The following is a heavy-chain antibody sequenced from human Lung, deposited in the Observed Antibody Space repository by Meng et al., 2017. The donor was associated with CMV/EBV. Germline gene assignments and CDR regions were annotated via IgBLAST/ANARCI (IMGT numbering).Heavy chain of an antibody. V-gene: IGHV4-30-4*01. CDR2: IYYSGST. D-gene: IGHD3-22*01. Sequence: SGASVSSGDYWWNWIRQPPGKGLEWIGSIYYSGSTISNPSLKSRVAISVDTSKNQLSLKLSSVTAADTAVYYCARDPSYDTSTYFGDWGQGTLVTAPQ. CDR3: ARDPSYDTSTYFGD. CDR1: GASVSSGDYW. J-gene: IGHJ4*02.